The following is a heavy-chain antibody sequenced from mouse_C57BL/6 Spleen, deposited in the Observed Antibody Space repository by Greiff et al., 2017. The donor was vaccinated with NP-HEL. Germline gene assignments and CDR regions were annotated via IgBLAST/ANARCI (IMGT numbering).Heavy chain of an antibody. D-gene: IGHD1-1*01. CDR3: ARESTTVVDY. V-gene: IGHV1-82*01. CDR2: IYPGDGDT. CDR1: GYAFSSSW. Sequence: VKLQQSGPELVKPGASVKISCKASGYAFSSSWMNWVKQRPGKGLEWIGRIYPGDGDTNYNGKFKGKATLTADKSSSTAYMQLSSLTSEDSAVYFCARESTTVVDYWGQGTTLTVSS. J-gene: IGHJ2*01.